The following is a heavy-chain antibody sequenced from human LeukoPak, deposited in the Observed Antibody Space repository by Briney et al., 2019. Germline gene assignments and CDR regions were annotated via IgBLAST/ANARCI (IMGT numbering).Heavy chain of an antibody. D-gene: IGHD4-23*01. CDR1: GGSISSYY. CDR2: IYYSGST. CDR3: ARVDSGRGNLGVDY. V-gene: IGHV4-59*01. J-gene: IGHJ4*02. Sequence: SETLSLTCTVSGGSISSYYWSWIRQPPGKGLEWIGYIYYSGSTNYNPSLKSRVTISVDTSKNQFSLKLSSVTAADTAMYYCARVDSGRGNLGVDYWGQGTLVTVSS.